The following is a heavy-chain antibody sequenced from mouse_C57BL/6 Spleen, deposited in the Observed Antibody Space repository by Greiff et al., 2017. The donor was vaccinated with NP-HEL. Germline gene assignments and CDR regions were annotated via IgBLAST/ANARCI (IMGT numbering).Heavy chain of an antibody. V-gene: IGHV1-64*01. CDR3: AREENYDYLYAMDY. Sequence: QVQLQQPGAELVKPGASVKLSCKASGYTFTSYWMHWVKQRPGQGLEWIGMIHPNSGSTNYNEKFKRKATLTVDKSSSTAYMQLSSLTSEDSAVYYCAREENYDYLYAMDYWGQGTSVTVSS. CDR2: IHPNSGST. D-gene: IGHD2-4*01. J-gene: IGHJ4*01. CDR1: GYTFTSYW.